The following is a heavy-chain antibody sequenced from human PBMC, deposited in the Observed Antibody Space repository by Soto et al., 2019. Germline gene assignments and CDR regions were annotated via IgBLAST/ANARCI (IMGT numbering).Heavy chain of an antibody. V-gene: IGHV4-31*03. CDR3: ARDLARYGMDV. CDR2: IYYSGST. J-gene: IGHJ6*02. D-gene: IGHD3-16*01. CDR1: GGSISSGGYY. Sequence: SETLSLTCTVSGGSISSGGYYWSWIRQHPGKGLEWIGYIYYSGSTYYNPSLKSRVTISVDTSKNQFSLKLSSVTAADTAVYYGARDLARYGMDVWGQGTTVTVSS.